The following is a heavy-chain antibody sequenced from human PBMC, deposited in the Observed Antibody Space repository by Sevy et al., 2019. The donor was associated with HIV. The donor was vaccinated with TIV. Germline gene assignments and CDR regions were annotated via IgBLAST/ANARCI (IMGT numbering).Heavy chain of an antibody. D-gene: IGHD3-10*01. J-gene: IGHJ4*02. CDR3: ARDMASFDY. CDR2: IYYSGST. V-gene: IGHV4-59*01. Sequence: SETLSLTCTVSGGSISSYYWSWIRQPPGKGLEWIGYIYYSGSTNYNPSLKSRVTISVDTSKNKFSLKLSSVTAADTAVYYCARDMASFDYWGQGTLVTVSS. CDR1: GGSISSYY.